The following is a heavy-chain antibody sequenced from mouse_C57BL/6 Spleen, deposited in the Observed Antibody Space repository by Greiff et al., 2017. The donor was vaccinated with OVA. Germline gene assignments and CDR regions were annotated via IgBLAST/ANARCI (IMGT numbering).Heavy chain of an antibody. D-gene: IGHD2-1*01. CDR1: GYTFTSYW. Sequence: VQLQQSGAELAKPGASVKLSCKASGYTFTSYWMHWVKQRPGQGLEWIGYINPSSGYTKYNQKFKDKAPLTADKSSSTAYMQLSSLTYEDSAVYYCARWGSDGNSFDYWGQGTTLTVSS. J-gene: IGHJ2*01. V-gene: IGHV1-7*01. CDR3: ARWGSDGNSFDY. CDR2: INPSSGYT.